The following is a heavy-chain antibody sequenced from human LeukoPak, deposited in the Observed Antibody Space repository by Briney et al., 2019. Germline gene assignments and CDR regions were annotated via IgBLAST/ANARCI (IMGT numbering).Heavy chain of an antibody. Sequence: PSETLSLTCTVSGGSISGGSYYWSWIRQPAGKGLEWIGRIYTSGSTNYNPSLKSRVTISVDTSKNQFSLKLSSVTAADTAVYYCARDPASVTGYYYYYMDVWGKWTTVTVSS. CDR2: IYTSGST. D-gene: IGHD1-14*01. J-gene: IGHJ6*03. CDR1: GGSISGGSYY. CDR3: ARDPASVTGYYYYYMDV. V-gene: IGHV4-61*02.